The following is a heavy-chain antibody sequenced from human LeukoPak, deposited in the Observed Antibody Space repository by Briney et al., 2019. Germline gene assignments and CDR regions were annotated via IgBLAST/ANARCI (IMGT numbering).Heavy chain of an antibody. D-gene: IGHD3-10*01. CDR1: GFTFSSYG. CDR2: IRYDGSNK. Sequence: GGSLRLSCAASGFTFSSYGMHWVRQAPGKGLEWVAFIRYDGSNKYYADSVKGRFTISRDNSKNTLYLQMNSLRAEDTAVYYCAKDQSLWFGELSGYFQHWGQGTLVTVSS. V-gene: IGHV3-30*02. CDR3: AKDQSLWFGELSGYFQH. J-gene: IGHJ1*01.